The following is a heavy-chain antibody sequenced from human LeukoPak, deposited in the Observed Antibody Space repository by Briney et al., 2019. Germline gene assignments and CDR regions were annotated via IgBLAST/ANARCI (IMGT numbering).Heavy chain of an antibody. V-gene: IGHV4-59*11. CDR1: GGSLSSHY. D-gene: IGHD4-23*01. CDR3: AREGRWGMKYYFDF. J-gene: IGHJ4*02. Sequence: PSETLSLTCNVSGGSLSSHYWSWARQSPEKGLEWIGQIYHTGSTHYNPSLRSRFAISVDTSKNKLFLNVKSVTAADTAVYYCAREGRWGMKYYFDFWGQGTLVIVSS. CDR2: IYHTGST.